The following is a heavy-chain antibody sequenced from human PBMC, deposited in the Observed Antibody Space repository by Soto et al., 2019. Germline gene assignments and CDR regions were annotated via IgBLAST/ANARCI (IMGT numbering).Heavy chain of an antibody. CDR1: GGSISSSSYY. CDR2: IYYSGTT. CDR3: ARHRGYYDILTGYYTELNFDY. J-gene: IGHJ4*02. Sequence: SETLSLTCTVSGGSISSSSYYWGWIRQPPGKGLVWIGSIYYSGTTYYNPSLKSRVTISVDTSKNQFSLKLSSVTAADTAVYYCARHRGYYDILTGYYTELNFDYWGQGTLVAVSS. V-gene: IGHV4-39*01. D-gene: IGHD3-9*01.